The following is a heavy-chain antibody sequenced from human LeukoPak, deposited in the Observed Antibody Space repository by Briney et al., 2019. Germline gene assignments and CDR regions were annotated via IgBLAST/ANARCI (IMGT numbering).Heavy chain of an antibody. D-gene: IGHD1-26*01. CDR3: ARDKVVGATYFDY. V-gene: IGHV3-11*01. CDR1: GFTFSDYS. J-gene: IGHJ4*02. Sequence: GGSLRLSCAASGFTFSDYSMSWIRQAPGKGLEWVSYISSSGTSIYYADSVKGRFTISRDNAKNSLYLQMNSLRAEDTAVYYCARDKVVGATYFDYWGQGILVTVSS. CDR2: ISSSGTSI.